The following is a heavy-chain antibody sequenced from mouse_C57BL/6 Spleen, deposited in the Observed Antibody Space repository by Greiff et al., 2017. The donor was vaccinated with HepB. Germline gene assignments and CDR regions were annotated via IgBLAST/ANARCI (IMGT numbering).Heavy chain of an antibody. D-gene: IGHD2-4*01. CDR3: ARDRGLDYAMDY. V-gene: IGHV5-4*01. CDR2: ISDGGSYT. CDR1: GFTFSSYA. Sequence: EVKLVESGGGLVKPGGSLKLSCAASGFTFSSYAMSWVRQTPEKRLEWVATISDGGSYTYYPDNVKGRFTISRDNAKNNLYLQMSNLKSEDTAMYYCARDRGLDYAMDYWGQGTSVTVSS. J-gene: IGHJ4*01.